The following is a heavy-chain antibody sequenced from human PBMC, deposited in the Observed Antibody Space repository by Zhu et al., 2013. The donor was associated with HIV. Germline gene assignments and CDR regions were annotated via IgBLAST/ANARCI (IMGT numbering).Heavy chain of an antibody. V-gene: IGHV3-30*18. Sequence: VQVVESGGGVVQSGRSLRLSCAASGFTFSSYAMHWVRQAPGKGLEWVAVISYDAKNNYYADSVKGRFTISRDNSKNTLYLEMNSLRAEDTAVYYCAKSHYYDTTGLPAYFRHWGQGTLVTVSS. CDR3: AKSHYYDTTGLPAYFRH. CDR1: GFTFSSYA. D-gene: IGHD3-22*01. J-gene: IGHJ1*01. CDR2: ISYDAKNN.